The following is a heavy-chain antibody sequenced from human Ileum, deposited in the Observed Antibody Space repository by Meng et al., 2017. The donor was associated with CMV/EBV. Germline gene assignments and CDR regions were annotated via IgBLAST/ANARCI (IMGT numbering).Heavy chain of an antibody. CDR1: GFTFSSYW. V-gene: IGHV3-9*01. J-gene: IGHJ4*02. D-gene: IGHD4-17*01. CDR2: ISWNSGSI. Sequence: GGSLRLSCAASGFTFSSYWMHWVRQAPGKGLVWVSGISWNSGSIGYADSVKGRFTISRDNAKNSLYLQMNSLRAEDTALYYCAKGPKLYGDYLLYYFDYWGQGTLVTVSS. CDR3: AKGPKLYGDYLLYYFDY.